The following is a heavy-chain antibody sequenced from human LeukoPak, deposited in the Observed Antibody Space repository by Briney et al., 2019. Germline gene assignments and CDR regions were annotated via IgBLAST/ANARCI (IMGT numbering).Heavy chain of an antibody. V-gene: IGHV1-2*02. CDR3: ASTRVRGVHPYYYYYVDV. CDR2: INPNSGGT. D-gene: IGHD3-10*01. J-gene: IGHJ6*03. Sequence: ASVKVSCKASGYTFTGYYMHWVRQAPGQGLEWMGWINPNSGGTNYAQKFQGRVTMTRDTSISTAYMELSRLRSDDTAVYYCASTRVRGVHPYYYYYVDVWGKGTTVTVSS. CDR1: GYTFTGYY.